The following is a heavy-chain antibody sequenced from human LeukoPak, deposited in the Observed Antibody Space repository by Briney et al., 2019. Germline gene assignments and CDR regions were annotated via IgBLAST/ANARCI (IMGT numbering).Heavy chain of an antibody. CDR1: GFTFSNAW. J-gene: IGHJ4*02. CDR3: AVNGGYFDSSGYYSG. CDR2: ISSSSSYI. Sequence: GGSLRLSCAASGFTFSNAWMNWVRQAPGKGLEWVSCISSSSSYIYYADSVKGRFTVSRDNAKNSLYLQMDSLRAEDTAVYYCAVNGGYFDSSGYYSGWGQGTLVTVSS. D-gene: IGHD3-22*01. V-gene: IGHV3-21*01.